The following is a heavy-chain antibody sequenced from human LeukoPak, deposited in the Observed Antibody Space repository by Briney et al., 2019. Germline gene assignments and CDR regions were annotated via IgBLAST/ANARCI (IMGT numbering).Heavy chain of an antibody. CDR2: ISSSSSYI. CDR1: GFTVSSNY. V-gene: IGHV3-21*01. J-gene: IGHJ6*02. CDR3: ARVAPYYYYYGMDV. Sequence: GGSLRLSCAASGFTVSSNYMSWVRQAPGKGLEWVSSISSSSSYIYYADSVKGRFTISRDNAKNSLYLQMNSLRAEDTAVYYCARVAPYYYYYGMDVWGQGTTVTVSS.